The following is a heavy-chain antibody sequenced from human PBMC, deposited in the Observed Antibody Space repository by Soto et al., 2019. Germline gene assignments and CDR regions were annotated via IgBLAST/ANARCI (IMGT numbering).Heavy chain of an antibody. V-gene: IGHV3-15*07. CDR2: IKSKTDGGTP. D-gene: IGHD3-22*01. CDR1: GLTITTAW. CDR3: TTDSYFTLRVVRFDY. J-gene: IGHJ4*01. Sequence: GGPMRVSCGAAGLTITTAWINWVSKDQGKGLEWVGRIKSKTDGGTPDFAAPVRGRFAISRDDSKSMVHLQMNSLKTEDTAVYYCTTDSYFTLRVVRFDYWGLGTLVTVSS.